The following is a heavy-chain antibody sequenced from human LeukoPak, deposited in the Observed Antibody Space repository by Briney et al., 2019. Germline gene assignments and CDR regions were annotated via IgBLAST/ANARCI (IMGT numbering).Heavy chain of an antibody. J-gene: IGHJ4*02. CDR1: GGSIINYY. CDR2: IYYSGST. Sequence: PSETLSLTCTVSGGSIINYYWSWIRQPPGKGLEWIGYIYYSGSTDYNPSLKSRVTISVDTSKSQFSLKLRSVTAADTAVYYCARGSPTPDYWGQGTLVTVSS. CDR3: ARGSPTPDY. V-gene: IGHV4-59*01. D-gene: IGHD1-26*01.